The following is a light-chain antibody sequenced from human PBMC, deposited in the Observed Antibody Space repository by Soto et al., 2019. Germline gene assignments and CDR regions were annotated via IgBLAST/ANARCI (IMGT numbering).Light chain of an antibody. J-gene: IGKJ1*01. V-gene: IGKV1-39*01. CDR2: SAS. Sequence: DIQMTQSPSSLSASVGDSLTITCRTSQHVDRYLSWYQQIPGRAPKLLIYSASSLVSGVPPRFRGSASGTEFTLSISSLQREDFATYFCQQSSNIPWTFGQGTKVDIK. CDR1: QHVDRY. CDR3: QQSSNIPWT.